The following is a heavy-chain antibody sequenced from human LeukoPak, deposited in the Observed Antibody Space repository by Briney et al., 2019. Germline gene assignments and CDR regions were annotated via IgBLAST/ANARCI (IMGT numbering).Heavy chain of an antibody. CDR1: GGSITSSSYY. D-gene: IGHD2-21*01. CDR3: ARRPYSRNWFDP. J-gene: IGHJ5*02. CDR2: IYYSGST. V-gene: IGHV4-39*01. Sequence: PSETLSLTCTVSGGSITSSSYYWGWIRQPPGKGLEWIGSIYYSGSTYYNPSLKSRVTISVDTSKNQFSLKLSSVTAADTAVYYCARRPYSRNWFDPWGQGTLVTVSS.